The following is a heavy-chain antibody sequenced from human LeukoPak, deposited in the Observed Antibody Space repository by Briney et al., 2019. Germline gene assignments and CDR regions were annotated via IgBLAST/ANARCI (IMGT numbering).Heavy chain of an antibody. CDR2: INSNGSTI. CDR3: AIHYDILTGYPSYFDY. Sequence: GGSLRLSCAASGFTFSSYEMNWVRQAPGKGLEWVSYINSNGSTIYYADSAKGRFTISRDNTKNSLYLQMNSLGAEDTAVYYCAIHYDILTGYPSYFDYWGQGTLVTVSS. V-gene: IGHV3-48*03. CDR1: GFTFSSYE. J-gene: IGHJ4*02. D-gene: IGHD3-9*01.